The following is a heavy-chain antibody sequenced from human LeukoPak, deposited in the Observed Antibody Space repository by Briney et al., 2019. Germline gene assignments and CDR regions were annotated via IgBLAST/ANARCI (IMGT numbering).Heavy chain of an antibody. D-gene: IGHD2-2*01. V-gene: IGHV5-51*01. J-gene: IGHJ4*02. CDR1: GYSFTNYW. CDR2: IYPDDSDT. Sequence: PGESLKISCEGSGYSFTNYWIGWVRQMPGKGLERMGIIYPDDSDTRYSPSFQGQVTISADKSIGTAYLQWSSLKASDTAMYYCAIGGDSSTSCYRCFNYWGQGTLVTVSS. CDR3: AIGGDSSTSCYRCFNY.